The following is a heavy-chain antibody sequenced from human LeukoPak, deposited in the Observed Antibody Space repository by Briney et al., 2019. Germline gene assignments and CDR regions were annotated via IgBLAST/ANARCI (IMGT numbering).Heavy chain of an antibody. V-gene: IGHV3-21*01. CDR3: ARDSLYGSGNYRPEGFDI. CDR2: VSRTSAYI. J-gene: IGHJ3*02. CDR1: GFTFSTYA. D-gene: IGHD3-10*01. Sequence: GGSLRLSCAASGFTFSTYAMTWVRQAPGKGLEWVASVSRTSAYIFDADSVKGRFTIYRDNAKNSLYLQMNSLRGEDTAVYYCARDSLYGSGNYRPEGFDIWGQGTMVTVSS.